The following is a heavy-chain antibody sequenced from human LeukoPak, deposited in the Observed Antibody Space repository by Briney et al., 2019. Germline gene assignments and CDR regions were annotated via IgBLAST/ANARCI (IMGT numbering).Heavy chain of an antibody. J-gene: IGHJ4*02. D-gene: IGHD6-19*01. CDR2: INRDGSEI. Sequence: QPGGSLRLSCAASGFNFTDYWMSWVRQTPGKGLEWVAIINRDGSEIYYVDSVKGRFTASRDNAKKSVFLQMDSLRVEDTAMDYCGRGQWLAFRGQGTLVTVSS. CDR1: GFNFTDYW. CDR3: GRGQWLAF. V-gene: IGHV3-7*01.